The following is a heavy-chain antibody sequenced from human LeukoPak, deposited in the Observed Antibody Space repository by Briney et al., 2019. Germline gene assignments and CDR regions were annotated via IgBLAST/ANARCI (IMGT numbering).Heavy chain of an antibody. J-gene: IGHJ1*01. Sequence: GGPLRLSCVASGFSFSDSTMSWVRQAAGKGLEWVAKMKEDGSDENYVDSVKGRFTISRDNARNSLHLQMKSLRADDTAVYFCARGGAGGGYFPTWGQGILVIVSS. D-gene: IGHD3-16*01. CDR2: MKEDGSDE. CDR1: GFSFSDST. V-gene: IGHV3-7*03. CDR3: ARGGAGGGYFPT.